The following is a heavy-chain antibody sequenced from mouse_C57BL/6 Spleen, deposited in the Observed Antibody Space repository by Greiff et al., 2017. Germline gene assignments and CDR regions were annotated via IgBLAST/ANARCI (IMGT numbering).Heavy chain of an antibody. CDR1: GYTFTSYW. D-gene: IGHD2-4*01. J-gene: IGHJ1*03. V-gene: IGHV1-64*01. CDR2: IHPNSGST. Sequence: QVQLQQPGAELVKPGASVKLSCKASGYTFTSYWMHWVKQRPGQGLEWIGMIHPNSGSTNYNEKFKSKATLTVDKSSSTAYMQLGSLTSEDSAVYYCARSGGYDYDGYFDVWGTGTTVTVSS. CDR3: ARSGGYDYDGYFDV.